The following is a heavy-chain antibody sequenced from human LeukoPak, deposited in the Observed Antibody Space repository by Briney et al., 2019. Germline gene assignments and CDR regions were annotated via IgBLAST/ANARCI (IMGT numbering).Heavy chain of an antibody. CDR3: ARDRYIFAGPDAYYYMDV. J-gene: IGHJ6*03. Sequence: SETLSLTCTVSGGSISSYYWSWIPQPPGKGLEWIGYMHYSGSTNYNPSLKSRVTISVDTSKKQFSLKLSSVTAADTAVYYCARDRYIFAGPDAYYYMDVWGKGTTVTISS. CDR2: MHYSGST. D-gene: IGHD5-18*01. V-gene: IGHV4-59*01. CDR1: GGSISSYY.